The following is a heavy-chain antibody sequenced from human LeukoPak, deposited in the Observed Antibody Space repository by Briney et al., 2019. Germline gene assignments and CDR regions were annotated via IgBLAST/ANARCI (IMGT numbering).Heavy chain of an antibody. CDR3: ARYAYGRSGFDY. Sequence: GGSLRLSCAASGFTVSTNYMTWVRQAPGKGLEGGSVIYSGGSTYYSDSVKGTFTISRDNSKHPLYLQMNSLRAEDTAVYYCARYAYGRSGFDYWGQGTLVTVSS. CDR2: IYSGGST. V-gene: IGHV3-66*01. J-gene: IGHJ4*02. CDR1: GFTVSTNY. D-gene: IGHD3-16*01.